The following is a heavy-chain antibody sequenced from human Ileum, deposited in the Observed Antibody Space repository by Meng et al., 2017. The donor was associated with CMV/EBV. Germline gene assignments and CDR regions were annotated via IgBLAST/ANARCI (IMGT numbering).Heavy chain of an antibody. D-gene: IGHD3-10*01. Sequence: QRPAPGPSLLQPSETLSLTCSVTGGSLTSYYWTWIRQPAGKGLEWIGRIHPTGTTDDNPSLRSRVSMSLDKSKNQFSLKLTSVTAADTAVYYCARAAARGVPVDLWGQGTLVTVSS. CDR2: IHPTGTT. CDR1: GGSLTSYY. J-gene: IGHJ5*02. V-gene: IGHV4-4*07. CDR3: ARAAARGVPVDL.